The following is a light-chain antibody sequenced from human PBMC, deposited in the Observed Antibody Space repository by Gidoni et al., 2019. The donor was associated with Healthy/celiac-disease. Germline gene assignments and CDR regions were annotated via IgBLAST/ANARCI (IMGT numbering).Light chain of an antibody. CDR3: QQSNNWPPYT. J-gene: IGKJ2*01. CDR2: GAS. Sequence: EIVITPSPATLSVSPGERATLACRASQSVSSNLAWYQQKPGQAPRLLIYGASTRATGIPARFSGSGSGTECTLTISSLQSEDFAVYYCQQSNNWPPYTFGEGTKLKIK. CDR1: QSVSSN. V-gene: IGKV3-15*01.